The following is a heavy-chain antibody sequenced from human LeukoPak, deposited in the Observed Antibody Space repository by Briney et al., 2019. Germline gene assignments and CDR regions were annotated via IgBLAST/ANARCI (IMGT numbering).Heavy chain of an antibody. CDR2: IYYTGIT. J-gene: IGHJ5*02. CDR1: GGSINSYY. CDR3: AKNIGGARNHWFAP. Sequence: SETLSLTCTVSGGSINSYYRSWIRQPPGKGLEWIGRIYYTGITTYNPSLKSRVTISVDTSKNQFSLTLTSVAAADTAVYYCAKNIGGARNHWFAPWGQGTLVTVSS. V-gene: IGHV4-59*01. D-gene: IGHD1-14*01.